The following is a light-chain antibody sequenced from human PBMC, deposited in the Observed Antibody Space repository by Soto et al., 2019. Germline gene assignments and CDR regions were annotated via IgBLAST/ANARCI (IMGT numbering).Light chain of an antibody. CDR2: GAS. CDR3: QQYDKWYT. Sequence: EIVMTQSPATLSVSPGERATLSCRASQSVSSKLAWYQQKPGQAPRLLIYGASTRATGIPARFSGSGSGTEFALTISSLQSEDVAIYYCQQYDKWYTFGQGTKLEIK. CDR1: QSVSSK. J-gene: IGKJ2*01. V-gene: IGKV3-15*01.